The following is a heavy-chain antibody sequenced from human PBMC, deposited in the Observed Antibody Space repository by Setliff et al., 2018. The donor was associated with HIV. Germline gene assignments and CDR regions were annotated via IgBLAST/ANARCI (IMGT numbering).Heavy chain of an antibody. CDR3: AAATTLDY. V-gene: IGHV4-39*01. Sequence: SETLSLTCTVSGGSISSSNKYWGWIRQPPGKGLEWIGSIHFSGSTWYTQSLKSRVTIWVDTSKNQFSLKVNSVTAADTAVYYCAAATTLDYWGQGTLVTVSS. J-gene: IGHJ4*02. CDR1: GGSISSSNKY. D-gene: IGHD1-26*01. CDR2: IHFSGST.